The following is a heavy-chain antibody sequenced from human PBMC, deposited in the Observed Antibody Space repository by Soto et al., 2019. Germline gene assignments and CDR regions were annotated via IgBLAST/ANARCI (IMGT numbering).Heavy chain of an antibody. V-gene: IGHV4-4*07. Sequence: TLSLPCTVSGGSISSYYWSWIRQPAGKGLEWIGRIYTSGSTNYNPSLKSRVTMSVDTSKNQFSLKLSSVTAADTAVYYCARAFPYYDFWSGNYGMDVWGQGTMVTVSS. J-gene: IGHJ6*02. CDR2: IYTSGST. D-gene: IGHD3-3*01. CDR1: GGSISSYY. CDR3: ARAFPYYDFWSGNYGMDV.